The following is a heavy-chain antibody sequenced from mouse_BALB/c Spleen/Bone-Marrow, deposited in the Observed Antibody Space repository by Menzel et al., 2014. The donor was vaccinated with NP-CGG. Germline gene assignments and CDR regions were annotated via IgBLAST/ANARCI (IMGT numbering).Heavy chain of an antibody. CDR1: GFNIKDTY. CDR3: ASYVYGYYFVY. Sequence: EVHLVESGAELVKPGASVKLSCTASGFNIKDTYMHWVKQRPEQGLEWIGRIDPANGNTKYDPKFQGKASITADTSSNTAYLQLSSLTSEDTAVYYCASYVYGYYFVYWGQGTTLTVSS. J-gene: IGHJ2*01. V-gene: IGHV14-3*02. CDR2: IDPANGNT. D-gene: IGHD2-2*01.